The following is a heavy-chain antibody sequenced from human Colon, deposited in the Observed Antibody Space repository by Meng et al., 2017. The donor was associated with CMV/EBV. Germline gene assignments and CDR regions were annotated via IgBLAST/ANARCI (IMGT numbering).Heavy chain of an antibody. D-gene: IGHD2-21*01. V-gene: IGHV3-30*02. Sequence: GASLKISCAASGSILSNYGMHWVRQAPGKGLEWVTFIRDNGENIYYADSVKGRFTVSRDNSKNMLYLQMNSLRPEDTAVYCCTREPQCGGDCYSAFDYWGQGTLVTVSS. CDR3: TREPQCGGDCYSAFDY. CDR2: IRDNGENI. J-gene: IGHJ4*02. CDR1: GSILSNYG.